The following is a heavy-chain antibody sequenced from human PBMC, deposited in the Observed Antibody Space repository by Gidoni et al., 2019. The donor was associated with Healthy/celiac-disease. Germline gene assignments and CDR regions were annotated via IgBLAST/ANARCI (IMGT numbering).Heavy chain of an antibody. J-gene: IGHJ2*01. V-gene: IGHV4-4*07. CDR3: ARSNLDCSSTSCYTDWYFDL. Sequence: QVQLQESGPGLVKHSETLSLTSTVYGGSTSSYYCSWIRQPAGKGLEWIGRIYTRGSTNYNPSLKSRVTMSVDTSKNQFSLKLSSVTAADTAVYYCARSNLDCSSTSCYTDWYFDLWGRGTLVTVSS. CDR1: GGSTSSYY. CDR2: IYTRGST. D-gene: IGHD2-2*02.